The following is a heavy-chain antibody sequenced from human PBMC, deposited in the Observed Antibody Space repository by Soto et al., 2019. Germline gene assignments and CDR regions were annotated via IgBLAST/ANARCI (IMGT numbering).Heavy chain of an antibody. V-gene: IGHV1-69*04. CDR1: GGTFSSYT. J-gene: IGHJ4*02. Sequence: GASVKVSCKASGGTFSSYTISWVRQAPGQGLEWMGRIIPILGIANYAQKFQGRVTITADKSTSTAYMELSSLRSEDTAVYYCARESTYYYGSGSYPLDYWGQGALVTVSS. D-gene: IGHD3-10*01. CDR2: IIPILGIA. CDR3: ARESTYYYGSGSYPLDY.